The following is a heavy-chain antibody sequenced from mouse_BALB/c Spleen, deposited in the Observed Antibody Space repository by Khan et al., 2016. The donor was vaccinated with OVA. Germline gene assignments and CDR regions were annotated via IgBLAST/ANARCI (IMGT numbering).Heavy chain of an antibody. V-gene: IGHV1-26*01. Sequence: EVQLQESGPDLVKPGASVKISCKASGYSFTLYYMTWVKQSHGKSLEWIGRVNPNTGGSDYNQEFKGKAILTVDKSSNTAYMELHSLTSEDSVVYYCARGYDFFAYWGQGTLVTVSA. J-gene: IGHJ3*01. D-gene: IGHD2-14*01. CDR2: VNPNTGGS. CDR1: GYSFTLYY. CDR3: ARGYDFFAY.